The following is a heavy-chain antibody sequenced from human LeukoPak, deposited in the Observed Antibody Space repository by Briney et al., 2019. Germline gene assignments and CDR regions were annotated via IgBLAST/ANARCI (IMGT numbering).Heavy chain of an antibody. D-gene: IGHD6-13*01. CDR3: ARGIATAAGTGGWYFDY. CDR2: INPSGAST. CDR1: GYTFTSYY. J-gene: IGHJ4*02. V-gene: IGHV1-46*01. Sequence: GASVKVSCKASGYTFTSYYLHWVRQAPGQGLEWMSIINPSGASTSYEQKFQGRVTMTSDTSTSRVYMELSSLRSEDTAVYYCARGIATAAGTGGWYFDYWGQGTLVTVSS.